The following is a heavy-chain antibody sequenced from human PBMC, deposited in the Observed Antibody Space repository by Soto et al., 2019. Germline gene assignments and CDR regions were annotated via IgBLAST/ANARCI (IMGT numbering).Heavy chain of an antibody. CDR1: GGSISSGGYS. D-gene: IGHD3-22*01. CDR3: ARAVVTPHDAFDI. CDR2: IYHSGST. J-gene: IGHJ3*02. Sequence: QLQLQESGSGLVKPSQTLSLTCAVSGGSISSGGYSWSWIRQPPGKGLEWIWYIYHSGSTYYNPSLKSRVTISVDRSKNQFFLKLSSVTAADTAVYYCARAVVTPHDAFDIWGQGTMVTVSS. V-gene: IGHV4-30-2*01.